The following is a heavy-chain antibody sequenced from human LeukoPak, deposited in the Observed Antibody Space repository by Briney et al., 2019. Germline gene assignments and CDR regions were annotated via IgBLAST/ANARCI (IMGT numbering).Heavy chain of an antibody. Sequence: GGSLRLSCAGSGFSASDNYMTWVRQAPGKGPEWVSVTYSGGTTYYADSVEGRFTISRDSAKNTLYLQMNSLRTEDTAVYYCAKEGGLGYCSTTSCAFAHWGRGTLVTVSS. CDR3: AKEGGLGYCSTTSCAFAH. V-gene: IGHV3-53*01. CDR2: TYSGGTT. D-gene: IGHD2-2*01. J-gene: IGHJ4*02. CDR1: GFSASDNY.